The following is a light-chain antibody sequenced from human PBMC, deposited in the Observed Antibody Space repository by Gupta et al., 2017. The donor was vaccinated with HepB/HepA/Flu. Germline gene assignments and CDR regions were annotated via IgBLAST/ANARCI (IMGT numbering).Light chain of an antibody. CDR1: QSLAHSDGGTY. Sequence: DVVMTQSPLSLPVTLGQPASISCRSSQSLAHSDGGTYLNWFQQRPGQSPRRLIYQLSNRDSGVPDRFSGSGSGTDFTLKISRVEAEDVGVYYCMQHIQWPQAFGQGTTLEIK. V-gene: IGKV2-30*02. CDR3: MQHIQWPQA. J-gene: IGKJ2*01. CDR2: QLS.